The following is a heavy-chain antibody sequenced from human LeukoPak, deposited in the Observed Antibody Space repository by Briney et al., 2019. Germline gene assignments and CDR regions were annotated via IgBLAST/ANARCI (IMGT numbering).Heavy chain of an antibody. V-gene: IGHV4-59*01. Sequence: SETLSLTCTVSGGSISSYYWSWIRQPPGKGLEWIGYIYYSGSTNHNPSLKGRLNISVDTSKNQFSLKLSSVTAADTAVYYCATYSGSYEMGSYYFDYWGQGTLVTVSS. CDR3: ATYSGSYEMGSYYFDY. D-gene: IGHD1-26*01. CDR2: IYYSGST. J-gene: IGHJ4*02. CDR1: GGSISSYY.